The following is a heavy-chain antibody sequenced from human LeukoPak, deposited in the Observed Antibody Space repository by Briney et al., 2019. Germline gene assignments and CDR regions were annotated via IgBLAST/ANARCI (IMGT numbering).Heavy chain of an antibody. V-gene: IGHV3-49*04. CDR3: TSMYSSFAAYYLDY. CDR1: GFTFGDYA. Sequence: GGSLRLSCTASGFTFGDYAMSWVRQAPGKGLEWVGFIRSKAYGGTTEYAAAVKGRFTISRDDSKSIAYLPMNSLKTEDTAVYYCTSMYSSFAAYYLDYWGQGTLVTVSS. J-gene: IGHJ4*02. D-gene: IGHD6-6*01. CDR2: IRSKAYGGTT.